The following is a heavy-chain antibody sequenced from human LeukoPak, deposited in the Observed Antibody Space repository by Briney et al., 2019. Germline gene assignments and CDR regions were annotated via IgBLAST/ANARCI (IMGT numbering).Heavy chain of an antibody. J-gene: IGHJ4*02. D-gene: IGHD6-13*01. CDR1: GGSISSYY. Sequence: ETLSLTCTVSGGSISSYYWNWIRQPPGKGLEWIGYIYYSGSTNHNPSLKSRVTISVDTSKNQFTLRLSSVTAADTAVYYCARRYFSSSWFFDYWGQGTLVTVSS. CDR3: ARRYFSSSWFFDY. CDR2: IYYSGST. V-gene: IGHV4-59*08.